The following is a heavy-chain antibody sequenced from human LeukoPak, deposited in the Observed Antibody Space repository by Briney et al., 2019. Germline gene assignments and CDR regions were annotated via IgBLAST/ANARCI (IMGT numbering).Heavy chain of an antibody. D-gene: IGHD2-2*01. Sequence: SETLSLTRAVYVGSFSGYYWSWLRQPPGKGLEWVGEINHSGSTNYNPSLKSRVTISVDTSKNQFSLKLSSVTAADTAVYYCARALQDIVVVPAAIGWFDPWGQGTLVTVSS. CDR3: ARALQDIVVVPAAIGWFDP. V-gene: IGHV4-34*01. CDR2: INHSGST. CDR1: VGSFSGYY. J-gene: IGHJ5*02.